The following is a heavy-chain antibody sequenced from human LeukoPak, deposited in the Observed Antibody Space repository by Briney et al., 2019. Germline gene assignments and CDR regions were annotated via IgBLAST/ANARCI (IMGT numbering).Heavy chain of an antibody. D-gene: IGHD2-2*01. CDR1: GGSFSGYY. CDR2: INHSGST. CDR3: ARGRQDIVVVPAAPPGNWFDP. J-gene: IGHJ5*02. Sequence: SETLSLTCAVYGGSFSGYYRSWIRQPPGKGLEWIGEINHSGSTNYNPSLKSRVAISVDTSKNQFSLKLSSVTAADTAVYYCARGRQDIVVVPAAPPGNWFDPWGQGTLVTVSS. V-gene: IGHV4-34*01.